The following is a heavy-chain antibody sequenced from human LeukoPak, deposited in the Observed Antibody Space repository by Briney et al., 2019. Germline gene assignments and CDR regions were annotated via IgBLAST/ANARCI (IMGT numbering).Heavy chain of an antibody. D-gene: IGHD3-9*01. Sequence: GGSLRLSCAASGFTFSSYAMSWVRQALGKGLEWVSAISGSGGSTYYADSVKGRFTISRDNSKNTLYLQMNSLRAEDTAVYYCATSDILTGYYSRLFDYWGQGTLVTVSS. CDR1: GFTFSSYA. CDR3: ATSDILTGYYSRLFDY. J-gene: IGHJ4*02. V-gene: IGHV3-23*01. CDR2: ISGSGGST.